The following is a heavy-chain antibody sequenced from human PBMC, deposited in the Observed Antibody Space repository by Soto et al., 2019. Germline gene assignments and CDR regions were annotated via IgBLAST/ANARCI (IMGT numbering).Heavy chain of an antibody. CDR1: GFTFSSSW. CDR2: INSDGSTT. Sequence: GGSLRLSCAASGFTFSSSWMHWVRQAPEKGLVWVSRINSDGSTTVYADSVKGRFTISRDNAKNTLYLQVNSLTAEDTAVYYCGRGLRPVDYWGQGTLVTVSS. CDR3: GRGLRPVDY. J-gene: IGHJ4*02. D-gene: IGHD4-17*01. V-gene: IGHV3-74*01.